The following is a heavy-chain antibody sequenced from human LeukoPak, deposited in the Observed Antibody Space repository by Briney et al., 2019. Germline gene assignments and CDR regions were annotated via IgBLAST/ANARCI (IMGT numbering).Heavy chain of an antibody. CDR3: AVLVVAATDYFDY. CDR2: INPSGGST. V-gene: IGHV1-46*01. CDR1: GYIFTSYN. D-gene: IGHD2-15*01. Sequence: GASVKVSCKASGYIFTSYNIYWVRQAPGQGLEWMGIINPSGGSTNYAQKFQGRVTMTRDTSTSTVYMELSSLRSDDTAVYYCAVLVVAATDYFDYWGQGTLVSVSS. J-gene: IGHJ4*02.